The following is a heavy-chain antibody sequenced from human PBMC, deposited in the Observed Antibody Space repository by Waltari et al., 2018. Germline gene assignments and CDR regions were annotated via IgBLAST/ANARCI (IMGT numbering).Heavy chain of an antibody. D-gene: IGHD6-19*01. Sequence: QVQLQESGPGLVKPSETLSLTCPVSGGSVSSGDYYWNWIRQPPGKGLEWIGYIYNTGSTNYNPSLKSRLTISRDTSKNQFSLQLSSVTVADTAVYYCARLSSGLDYWGRGSLVTVSS. V-gene: IGHV4-61*08. J-gene: IGHJ4*02. CDR2: IYNTGST. CDR1: GGSVSSGDYY. CDR3: ARLSSGLDY.